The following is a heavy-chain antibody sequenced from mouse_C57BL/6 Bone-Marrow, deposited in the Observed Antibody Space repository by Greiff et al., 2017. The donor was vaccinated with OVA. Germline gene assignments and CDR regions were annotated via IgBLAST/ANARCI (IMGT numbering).Heavy chain of an antibody. CDR2: INPSSGYT. D-gene: IGHD1-1*01. Sequence: QVQLQQSGAELAKPGASVKLSCKASGYTFTSYWMHWVKQRPGQGLEWIGYINPSSGYTKYNQKFKDKATLTADKSSSTAYMQLSSLTYEDSAVYYCARRYYGSFYAMDYWGQGTSVTVSS. J-gene: IGHJ4*01. V-gene: IGHV1-7*01. CDR1: GYTFTSYW. CDR3: ARRYYGSFYAMDY.